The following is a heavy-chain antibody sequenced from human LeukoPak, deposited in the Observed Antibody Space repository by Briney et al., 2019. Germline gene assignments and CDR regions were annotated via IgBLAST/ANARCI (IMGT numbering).Heavy chain of an antibody. CDR2: IRYDGSNK. CDR1: GFTFSSYG. J-gene: IGHJ6*03. V-gene: IGHV3-30*02. Sequence: GGSLRLSCAASGFTFSSYGMHWVRQAPGKGLEWVAFIRYDGSNKYYADSVKGRFTISRDNSKNTLYLQMNSLRAEDTALYYCAKTHSAYYYYYMDVWGKGTTVTVSS. D-gene: IGHD6-13*01. CDR3: AKTHSAYYYYYMDV.